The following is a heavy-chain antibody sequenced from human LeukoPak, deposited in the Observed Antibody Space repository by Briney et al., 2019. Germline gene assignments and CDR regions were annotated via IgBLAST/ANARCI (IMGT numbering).Heavy chain of an antibody. CDR2: INPNSGGT. V-gene: IGHV1-2*02. CDR3: ARAPAPSGYAETSYYYYYMDV. D-gene: IGHD5-12*01. CDR1: GYTFTGYY. J-gene: IGHJ6*03. Sequence: ASVKVSCKASGYTFTGYYMHWVRQAPGQGLEWMGWINPNSGGTNYAQKFQGKVTMTRDTSISTAYMELSSLRSEDTAVYYCARAPAPSGYAETSYYYYYMDVWGKGTTVTISS.